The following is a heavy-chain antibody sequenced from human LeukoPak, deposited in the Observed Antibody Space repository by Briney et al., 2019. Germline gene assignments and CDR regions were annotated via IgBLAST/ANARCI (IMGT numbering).Heavy chain of an antibody. Sequence: GASVNVSCKASGYSFGDYGFSWVRQAPGQGLEWLGWISAYNGNRNYAQKVEGRVTMTTDTSTSTAYLELRGLRPDDTAVYYCARDDSGAKVDIGYWGQGTLLIVSS. D-gene: IGHD5-12*01. V-gene: IGHV1-18*01. CDR3: ARDDSGAKVDIGY. CDR1: GYSFGDYG. CDR2: ISAYNGNR. J-gene: IGHJ4*02.